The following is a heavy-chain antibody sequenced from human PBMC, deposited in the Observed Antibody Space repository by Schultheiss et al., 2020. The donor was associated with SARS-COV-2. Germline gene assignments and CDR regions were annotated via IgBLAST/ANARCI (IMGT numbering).Heavy chain of an antibody. J-gene: IGHJ6*02. CDR3: ARELGYNDFWSGYVVYGMDV. CDR2: ISSSSSYT. V-gene: IGHV3-21*05. CDR1: GFTFSSYS. Sequence: GGSLRLSCAASGFTFSSYSMNWVRQAPGKGLEWVSYISSSSSYTNYADSVKGRFTISRDNAKNSLYLQMNSLRAEDTAVYYCARELGYNDFWSGYVVYGMDVWGQGTTVTVSS. D-gene: IGHD3-3*01.